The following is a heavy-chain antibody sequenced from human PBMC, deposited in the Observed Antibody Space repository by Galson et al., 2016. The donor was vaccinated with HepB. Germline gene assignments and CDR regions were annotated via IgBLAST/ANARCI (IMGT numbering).Heavy chain of an antibody. D-gene: IGHD4-17*01. CDR2: IWYDRNNK. Sequence: SLRLSCAASGFTFNSCGMHWVRQAPGKGLEWVAIIWYDRNNKYYADSVKGRFTISGDISKNTLYLQMNSLRAEDTAVYYCARDRYGDYLDYWGQGTLVTVSS. CDR3: ARDRYGDYLDY. CDR1: GFTFNSCG. J-gene: IGHJ4*02. V-gene: IGHV3-33*01.